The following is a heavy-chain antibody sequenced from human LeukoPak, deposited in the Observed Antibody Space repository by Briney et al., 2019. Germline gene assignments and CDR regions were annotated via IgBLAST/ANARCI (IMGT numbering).Heavy chain of an antibody. CDR1: GYTFTGYY. Sequence: EASVKVSCKASGYTFTGYYMHWVRQAPGQGLEWMGWINPNSGGTNYAQKFQGRVTMTRDTSISTAYMELSSLRSEDTAVYYCARDRWGSSWYGYLFDYWGQGTLVTVSS. D-gene: IGHD6-13*01. CDR2: INPNSGGT. CDR3: ARDRWGSSWYGYLFDY. J-gene: IGHJ4*02. V-gene: IGHV1-2*02.